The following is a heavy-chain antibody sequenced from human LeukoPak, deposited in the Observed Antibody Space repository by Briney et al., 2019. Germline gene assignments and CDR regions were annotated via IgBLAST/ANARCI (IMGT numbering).Heavy chain of an antibody. V-gene: IGHV1-69*13. CDR1: GGTSSSYA. CDR3: ARSKEQLVFLD. J-gene: IGHJ4*02. D-gene: IGHD6-6*01. CDR2: IIPIFGTA. Sequence: ASVKVSCKASGGTSSSYAISWARQAPGQGLEWMGGIIPIFGTANYAQKFQGRVTITADESTSTAYMELSSLRSEDTAVYYCARSKEQLVFLDWGQGTLVTVSS.